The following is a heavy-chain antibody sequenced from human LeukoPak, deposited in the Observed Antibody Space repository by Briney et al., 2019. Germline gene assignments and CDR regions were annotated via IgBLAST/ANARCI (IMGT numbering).Heavy chain of an antibody. J-gene: IGHJ6*03. D-gene: IGHD1-1*01. V-gene: IGHV4-30-4*01. CDR3: ARDLLEPADGSYYYYMDV. CDR2: IYYSGST. Sequence: SETLSLTCTVSGGSISGGDYYWSWIRQPPGKGLEWIGYIYYSGSTYYNPSLKSRVTISVDTSKNQFSLKLSSVTAADTAVYYCARDLLEPADGSYYYYMDVWGKGTTVTVSS. CDR1: GGSISGGDYY.